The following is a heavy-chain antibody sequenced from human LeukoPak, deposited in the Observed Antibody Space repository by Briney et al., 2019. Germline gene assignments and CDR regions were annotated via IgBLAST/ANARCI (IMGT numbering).Heavy chain of an antibody. Sequence: GRSLRLSCAASGFTFDDYAMHWVRQAPWKGLEWVSGISWNSGSIGYADSVKGRFTISRDNAKNSLYLQMNSLRAEDTALYYCAKAPYQWLPHNPPDYWGQGTLVTVSS. CDR2: ISWNSGSI. CDR1: GFTFDDYA. D-gene: IGHD5-12*01. V-gene: IGHV3-9*01. J-gene: IGHJ4*02. CDR3: AKAPYQWLPHNPPDY.